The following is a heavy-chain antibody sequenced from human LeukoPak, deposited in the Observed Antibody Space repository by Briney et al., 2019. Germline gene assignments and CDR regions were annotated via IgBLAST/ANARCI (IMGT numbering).Heavy chain of an antibody. D-gene: IGHD3-22*01. V-gene: IGHV1-69*05. J-gene: IGHJ4*02. CDR1: GGTFSSYA. CDR2: IIPIFGTA. Sequence: SVKVSCKASGGTFSSYAISWVRQAPGQGLEWMGRIIPIFGTANYAQKFQGRVTITTDESTSTAYMELSSLRSEDTAVYHCAREDSMIVVAGFDYWGQGTLVTVSS. CDR3: AREDSMIVVAGFDY.